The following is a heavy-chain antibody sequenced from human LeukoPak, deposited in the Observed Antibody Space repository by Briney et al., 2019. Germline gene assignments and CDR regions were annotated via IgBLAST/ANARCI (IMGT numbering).Heavy chain of an antibody. CDR1: GFTVSSNY. V-gene: IGHV3-53*01. CDR2: FYSAGST. J-gene: IGHJ4*02. D-gene: IGHD2-2*02. Sequence: GGSLRLTCAASGFTVSSNYMNWVRRAPGKGLGWVSVFYSAGSTYYADSVKGRFVVSRDNSKDTLYLQMNSLRAEDTAVYYCARGYTNQYWGQGTLVTVSS. CDR3: ARGYTNQY.